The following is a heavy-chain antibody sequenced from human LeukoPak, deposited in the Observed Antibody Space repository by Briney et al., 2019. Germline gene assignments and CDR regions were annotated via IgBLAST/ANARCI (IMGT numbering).Heavy chain of an antibody. D-gene: IGHD5-18*01. CDR3: ARPGADTAMAPIPYYGMDV. V-gene: IGHV1-18*01. J-gene: IGHJ6*02. CDR1: GYTFTSYG. CDR2: ISAYNGNT. Sequence: ASVKVSCKASGYTFTSYGISWVRQAPGQGLEWMGWISAYNGNTNYAQKLQGRVTMTTDTSTSTAYMELRSLRSDDTAVYYCARPGADTAMAPIPYYGMDVWGQGTTVTVSS.